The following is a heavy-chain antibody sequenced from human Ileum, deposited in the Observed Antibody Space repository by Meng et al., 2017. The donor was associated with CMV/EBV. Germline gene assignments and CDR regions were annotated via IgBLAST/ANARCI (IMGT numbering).Heavy chain of an antibody. V-gene: IGHV4-30-4*01. CDR3: ARVWGIAVRPLDY. D-gene: IGHD6-6*01. Sequence: QVHLQASGLGLCKPSKTLSLTCTVSGDSISSGHYYGSWIRQTPGKGLEWIGHIHDSGSTYYNPSLQSRVTISVDTSKNQFSLKLSSVTAADTAVYYCARVWGIAVRPLDYWGQGTLVTVSS. J-gene: IGHJ4*02. CDR1: GDSISSGHYY. CDR2: IHDSGST.